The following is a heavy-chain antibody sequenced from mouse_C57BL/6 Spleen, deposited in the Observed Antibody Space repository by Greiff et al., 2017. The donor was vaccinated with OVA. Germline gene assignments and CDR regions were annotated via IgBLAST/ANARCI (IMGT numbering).Heavy chain of an antibody. CDR1: GFSLTSYG. CDR2: IWGGGST. D-gene: IGHD2-4*01. J-gene: IGHJ4*01. V-gene: IGHV2-9*01. Sequence: VKVVESGPGLGAPSQSLYSTCTVSGFSLTSYGVDWVRQPPGKGLEWLGVIWGGGSTNYNSALMSRLSISKDNSKSQVFLKMNSLQTDDTAMYYCAKHVRDYDGLGYAMDYWGQGTSVTVSS. CDR3: AKHVRDYDGLGYAMDY.